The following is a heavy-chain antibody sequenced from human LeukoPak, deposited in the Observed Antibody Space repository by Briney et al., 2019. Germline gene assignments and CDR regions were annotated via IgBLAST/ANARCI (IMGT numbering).Heavy chain of an antibody. CDR3: TTGIGSSWYYYYYMDV. CDR2: ISGSGGST. D-gene: IGHD6-13*01. Sequence: PGGSLRLSCAASGFTFSSYAMSWVRQAPGKGLEWVSAISGSGGSTYYADSVKGRFTISRDNSKNTLYLQMNSLRAEDTAVYYCTTGIGSSWYYYYYMDVWGKGTTVTVSS. V-gene: IGHV3-23*01. CDR1: GFTFSSYA. J-gene: IGHJ6*03.